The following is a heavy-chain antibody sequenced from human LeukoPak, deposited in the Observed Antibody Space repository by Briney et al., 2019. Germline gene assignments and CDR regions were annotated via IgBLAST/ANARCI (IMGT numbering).Heavy chain of an antibody. CDR1: GFTVSSNY. J-gene: IGHJ4*02. Sequence: PGGSLRLSCAASGFTVSSNYMTWVRQAPGKGLEWVSVIYRGGSTYYADSVKGRLTISRDNAKNSLYLQLSSLRAEDTAVYYCARDYDYGFDNWGQGTLVTVSS. V-gene: IGHV3-66*01. CDR3: ARDYDYGFDN. D-gene: IGHD4-17*01. CDR2: IYRGGST.